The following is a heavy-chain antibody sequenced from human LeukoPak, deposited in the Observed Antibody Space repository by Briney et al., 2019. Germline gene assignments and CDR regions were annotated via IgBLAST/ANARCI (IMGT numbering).Heavy chain of an antibody. V-gene: IGHV4-59*08. J-gene: IGHJ5*02. CDR3: ARLYCSGGDCYFNWFDP. CDR2: IYYSGST. Sequence: PSETLSLTCAVSGGSLSRYHWSWIRQPPGKGLEWIGNIYYSGSTNYNPSLKSRVTISIDTSENQFSLKLRSVTAANTAVYYCARLYCSGGDCYFNWFDPWGQGTLVTVSS. CDR1: GGSLSRYH. D-gene: IGHD2-15*01.